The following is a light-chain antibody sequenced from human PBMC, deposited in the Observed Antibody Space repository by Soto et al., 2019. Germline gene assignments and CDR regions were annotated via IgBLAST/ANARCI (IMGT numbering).Light chain of an antibody. CDR3: QQYNNWTQT. V-gene: IGKV3-15*01. J-gene: IGKJ1*01. Sequence: EIVMTQSPATLSVSPGGRATLSCRASQSVSSNLAWYQQKPGQAPRLLIYGASTRATGIPARFSGSGSGTEFTLTISSLQSEDFAVYYCQQYNNWTQTFGQGTKVDI. CDR2: GAS. CDR1: QSVSSN.